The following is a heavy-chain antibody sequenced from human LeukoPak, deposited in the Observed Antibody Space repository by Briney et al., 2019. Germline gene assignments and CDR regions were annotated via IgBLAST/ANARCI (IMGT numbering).Heavy chain of an antibody. V-gene: IGHV3-33*01. CDR2: IWYDGSNK. J-gene: IGHJ4*02. D-gene: IGHD4-17*01. CDR3: VTTVTAGEFDY. CDR1: GFTFSSYG. Sequence: GRSLRLSCAASGFTFSSYGMHWVRQAPGKGLEWVAVIWYDGSNKYYADSVKGRFTISRDNPKNTLYLQMNSLRAEDTAVYYCVTTVTAGEFDYWGQGTLVTVSS.